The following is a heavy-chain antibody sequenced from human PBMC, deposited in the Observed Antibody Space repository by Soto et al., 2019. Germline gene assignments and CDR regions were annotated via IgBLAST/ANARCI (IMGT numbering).Heavy chain of an antibody. D-gene: IGHD1-26*01. CDR3: VREDMSGTYYFDY. Sequence: PSETLSLTCTVSGGSIDSETHFWTWIRQPPGKGLEWIGYVYRTGITNSNPALTSRVTVSADRSKNQFSLTLRSVTAADTAVYYCVREDMSGTYYFDYWGPGIQVTVSS. CDR1: GGSIDSETHF. CDR2: VYRTGIT. V-gene: IGHV4-61*01. J-gene: IGHJ4*02.